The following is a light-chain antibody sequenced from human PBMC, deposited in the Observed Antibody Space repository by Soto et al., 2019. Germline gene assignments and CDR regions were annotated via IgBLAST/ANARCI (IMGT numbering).Light chain of an antibody. J-gene: IGKJ5*01. Sequence: DIQMTQSPSSLSASVGDRVSITCRASQSISSYLNWYQQKPGKAPKLLIYAASSLQSGVPSRFSGSGSGTEFTLTISSLQPEDFATYYCQQSYSTWITFGQGTRLEMK. CDR3: QQSYSTWIT. CDR1: QSISSY. CDR2: AAS. V-gene: IGKV1-39*01.